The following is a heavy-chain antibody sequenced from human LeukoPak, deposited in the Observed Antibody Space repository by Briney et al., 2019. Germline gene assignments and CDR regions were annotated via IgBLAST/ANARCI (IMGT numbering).Heavy chain of an antibody. CDR1: GGSISSGDYY. V-gene: IGHV4-30-4*01. CDR3: ARYCSRTSCYYFDY. Sequence: PSETLSLTCTVSGGSISSGDYYWSWIHQPPGKGLEWIGYISYSGSTYYNPSLKSRVALSIDTSKNQFSLKLSSVTAADTAVYFCARYCSRTSCYYFDYWGQGTLVTVSS. J-gene: IGHJ4*02. CDR2: ISYSGST. D-gene: IGHD2-2*01.